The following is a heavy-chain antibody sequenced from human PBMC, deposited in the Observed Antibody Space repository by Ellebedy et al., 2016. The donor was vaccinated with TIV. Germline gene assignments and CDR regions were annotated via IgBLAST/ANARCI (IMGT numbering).Heavy chain of an antibody. Sequence: GGSLRLSXAASGFTVSSNYMSWVRQAPGKGLEWVSVIYSGGSTYYADSVKGRFTISRHNSKNTLYLQMNSLRAEDTAVYYCARMGYCSGGSCYLGWFDPWGQGTLVTVSS. V-gene: IGHV3-53*04. CDR3: ARMGYCSGGSCYLGWFDP. D-gene: IGHD2-15*01. CDR2: IYSGGST. CDR1: GFTVSSNY. J-gene: IGHJ5*02.